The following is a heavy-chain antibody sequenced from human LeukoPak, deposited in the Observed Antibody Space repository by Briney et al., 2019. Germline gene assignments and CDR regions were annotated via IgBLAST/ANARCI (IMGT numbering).Heavy chain of an antibody. D-gene: IGHD3-9*01. CDR3: ARDPLRYFDWLPQSDAFDI. J-gene: IGHJ3*02. Sequence: ASVKVSCKASGYTFTSYGISWVRQAPGQGLEWMGWISAYNGNTNYAQKLQGRVTITRDTSASTAYMELSSLRSEDTAVYYCARDPLRYFDWLPQSDAFDIWGQGTMVTVSS. CDR1: GYTFTSYG. V-gene: IGHV1-18*01. CDR2: ISAYNGNT.